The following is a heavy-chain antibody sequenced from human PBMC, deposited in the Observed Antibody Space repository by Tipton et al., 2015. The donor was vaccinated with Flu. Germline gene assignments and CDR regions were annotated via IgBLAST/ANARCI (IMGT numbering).Heavy chain of an antibody. CDR1: GYSISSGYD. V-gene: IGHV4-38-2*02. CDR3: MRDGQYAGSKRAPDF. D-gene: IGHD2-8*01. CDR2: IHGSGVR. J-gene: IGHJ4*02. Sequence: GLVKPSETLSLTCDVFGYSISSGYDWGWMRQSPGKGLEWIGSIHGSGVRYYNPSLQSRITMSVDTSTNQFSLNLTSVTAADTAVYYCMRDGQYAGSKRAPDFWRQGTLVTVSS.